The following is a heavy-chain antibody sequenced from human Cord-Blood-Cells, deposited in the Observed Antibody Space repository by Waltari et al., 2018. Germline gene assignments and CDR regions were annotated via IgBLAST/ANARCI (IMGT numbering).Heavy chain of an antibody. CDR3: ARIWYYDFWSGFHYFDY. CDR2: IFSNDEK. V-gene: IGHV2-26*01. J-gene: IGHJ4*02. Sequence: QVTLQESGPVLVQPTETLTLTCTVSGFSLSNARMGVSWIRQPPGKALEWLAHIFSNDEKSYSTSLKSRLTISKDTSKSQVVLTMTNMDPVDTATYYCARIWYYDFWSGFHYFDYWGQGTLVTVSS. CDR1: GFSLSNARMG. D-gene: IGHD3-3*01.